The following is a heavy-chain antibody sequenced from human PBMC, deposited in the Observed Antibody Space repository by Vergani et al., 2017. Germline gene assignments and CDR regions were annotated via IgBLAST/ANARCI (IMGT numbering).Heavy chain of an antibody. J-gene: IGHJ6*02. D-gene: IGHD2-21*02. Sequence: QLQLQESGPGLVKPSETLSLTCTVSGGSISSSSYYWGWIRQPPGKGLEWIGSIYYSGSTYYNPSLKSRVTISVDTSKIQFSLKLSSVTAADTAVIYCARHVAYCGGNCYAYYYGMDVWGQGTTVTVSS. V-gene: IGHV4-39*01. CDR1: GGSISSSSYY. CDR3: ARHVAYCGGNCYAYYYGMDV. CDR2: IYYSGST.